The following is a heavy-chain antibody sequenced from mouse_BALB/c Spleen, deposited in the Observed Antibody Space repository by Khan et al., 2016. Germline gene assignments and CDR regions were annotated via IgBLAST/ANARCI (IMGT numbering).Heavy chain of an antibody. CDR3: ARWSYDYVSSYGWCAD. Sequence: QVQLQQSGAELAKPGASVKMSCKASGYTFTDYWMHWVKQRPGQGLAWIGYINPNTGYTDYNQKFKDKATLTADKSSSTAYMQLSSLTSEDSAVYYGARWSYDYVSSYGWCADRGQGTLVTVSA. V-gene: IGHV1-7*01. CDR2: INPNTGYT. J-gene: IGHJ3*01. D-gene: IGHD1-1*01. CDR1: GYTFTDYW.